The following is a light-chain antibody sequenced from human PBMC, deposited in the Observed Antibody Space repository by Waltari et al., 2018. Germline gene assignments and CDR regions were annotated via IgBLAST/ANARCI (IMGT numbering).Light chain of an antibody. CDR3: MQALQTPFT. V-gene: IGKV2-28*01. J-gene: IGKJ3*01. CDR2: LGS. Sequence: PVTPGEPASISCRSSQSLLHSNGYSFLDWYLQKPGQSPQLLIYLGSNRASGVPDRFSGSGSGTDFTLKISRVEAEDVGVYYCMQALQTPFTFGPGTKVDIK. CDR1: QSLLHSNGYSF.